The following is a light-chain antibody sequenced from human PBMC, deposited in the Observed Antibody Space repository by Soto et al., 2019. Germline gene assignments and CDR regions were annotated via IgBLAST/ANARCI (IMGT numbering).Light chain of an antibody. Sequence: QSALTQPPSVSGSPGQRITISCTGTSTNIGGYNYVSWYQQHPGKAPKLLIYDVTNRPSGVSNRFSGSKSGNTASLTITGLQAEDEEDYYCSPYTDSSLRVVFGGGTQLTVL. CDR3: SPYTDSSLRVV. J-gene: IGLJ3*02. CDR2: DVT. CDR1: STNIGGYNY. V-gene: IGLV2-14*03.